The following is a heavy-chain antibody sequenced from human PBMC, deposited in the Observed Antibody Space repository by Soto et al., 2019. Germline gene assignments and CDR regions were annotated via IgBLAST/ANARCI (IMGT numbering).Heavy chain of an antibody. CDR2: ISAYNGNT. Sequence: QVQLVQSGAEVKKPGASVKVSCKASGYTFTSYGISWVRQAPGQGLEWMGWISAYNGNTNYAQKLQGRVTMTTDTSTSTAYMERRSMRSDDTAVYYCARGYDFWSGYSTGYFDYWGQGTLVTVSS. CDR3: ARGYDFWSGYSTGYFDY. J-gene: IGHJ4*02. CDR1: GYTFTSYG. V-gene: IGHV1-18*01. D-gene: IGHD3-3*01.